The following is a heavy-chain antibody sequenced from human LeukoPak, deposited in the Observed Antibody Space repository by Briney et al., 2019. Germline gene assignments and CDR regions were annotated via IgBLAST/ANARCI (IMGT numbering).Heavy chain of an antibody. D-gene: IGHD4-17*01. CDR1: GGSISRGGYS. J-gene: IGHJ4*02. CDR3: ASLYDDFEYYFDY. Sequence: SETLSLTCAVSGGSISRGGYSWSWIRQPPGKGLEWIGYFYYSGSTYYNPSLKSRVTISLDTSKNQLSLKLSSVTAADTAVYYCASLYDDFEYYFDYWGQGTLVTVSS. CDR2: FYYSGST. V-gene: IGHV4-30-4*07.